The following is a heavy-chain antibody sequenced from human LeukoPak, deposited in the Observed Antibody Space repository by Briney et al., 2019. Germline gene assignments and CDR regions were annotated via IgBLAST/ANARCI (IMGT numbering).Heavy chain of an antibody. CDR3: ARVGYHYYDSTGYSNFDY. J-gene: IGHJ4*02. D-gene: IGHD3-22*01. Sequence: SETLSLTCAVSGGSISSINWWSWVRQAPGKGLEWIGEIYHTGSTNYNPSLKSRVTISVDKSKNHFSLNLSSVTAADTAVYYCARVGYHYYDSTGYSNFDYWGQGTLVTVSS. CDR1: GGSISSINW. CDR2: IYHTGST. V-gene: IGHV4-4*02.